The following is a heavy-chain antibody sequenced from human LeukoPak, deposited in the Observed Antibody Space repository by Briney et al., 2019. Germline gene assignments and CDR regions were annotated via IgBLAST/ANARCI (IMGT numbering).Heavy chain of an antibody. CDR1: GFTFSTHG. CDR2: IWHDGGRK. J-gene: IGHJ4*02. V-gene: IGHV3-33*01. Sequence: GGSLRLSCVVSGFTFSTHGFHWVRQAPGKGLEWVSVIWHDGGRKEYADSVRGRFTISRDNPNLYLQMNSLRAEDTAIYYCARDIGNSGFNLDHWGQGTPVTVSS. CDR3: ARDIGNSGFNLDH. D-gene: IGHD5-12*01.